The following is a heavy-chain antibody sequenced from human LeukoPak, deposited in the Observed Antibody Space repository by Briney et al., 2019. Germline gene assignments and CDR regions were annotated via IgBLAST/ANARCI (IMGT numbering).Heavy chain of an antibody. CDR1: GGSFSGYY. D-gene: IGHD5-18*01. Sequence: PSETLSLTCAVYGGSFSGYYWSWIRQPPEKGLEWIGEINHSGSTNYNPSLKSRVTISVDTSKNQFSLKLSSVTAADTAVYYCARGRMGIQLRWGQGTLVTVSS. CDR3: ARGRMGIQLR. J-gene: IGHJ4*02. V-gene: IGHV4-34*01. CDR2: INHSGST.